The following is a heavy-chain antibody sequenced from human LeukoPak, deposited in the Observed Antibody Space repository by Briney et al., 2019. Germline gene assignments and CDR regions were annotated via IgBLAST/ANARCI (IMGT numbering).Heavy chain of an antibody. CDR3: RVLVVADDGFDI. D-gene: IGHD2-15*01. CDR2: IRSKANSYAT. CDR1: GFTFSGSA. Sequence: GGSLRLSCAASGFTFSGSAMHWVRQASGKGLERVGRIRSKANSYATAYAASVKGRFTISRDDSKNTAYLQMNGLKTEDTAVYYCRVLVVADDGFDIWGQGTMVTVSS. V-gene: IGHV3-73*01. J-gene: IGHJ3*02.